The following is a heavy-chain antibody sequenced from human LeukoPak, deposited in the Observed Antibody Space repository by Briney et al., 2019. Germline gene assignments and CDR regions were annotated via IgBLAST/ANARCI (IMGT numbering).Heavy chain of an antibody. CDR1: DGSISSGDYY. Sequence: PSETLSLTCTVSDGSISSGDYYWSWIRQPPGKGLEWIGYIYYSGSTYYNPSLKSRVTISVDRSKNQFSLKLSSVTAADTAVYYCARLTDYYDSSGYYYAGHFDYWGQGTLVTVSS. V-gene: IGHV4-30-4*01. D-gene: IGHD3-22*01. J-gene: IGHJ4*02. CDR3: ARLTDYYDSSGYYYAGHFDY. CDR2: IYYSGST.